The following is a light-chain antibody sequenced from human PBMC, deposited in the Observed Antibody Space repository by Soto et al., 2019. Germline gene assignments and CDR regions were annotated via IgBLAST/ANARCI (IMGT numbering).Light chain of an antibody. CDR2: AVN. J-gene: IGLJ2*01. Sequence: QSALTQAASVSGSPGQSITISCTGTSSDIGAYHYVSWYQQRPGKAPKLMIYAVNNRPSGISNRFSGSKSGNTASLTISGLQAEDEAVYYCFPYTTSDTVLFGGGTKLTVL. CDR1: SSDIGAYHY. V-gene: IGLV2-14*01. CDR3: FPYTTSDTVL.